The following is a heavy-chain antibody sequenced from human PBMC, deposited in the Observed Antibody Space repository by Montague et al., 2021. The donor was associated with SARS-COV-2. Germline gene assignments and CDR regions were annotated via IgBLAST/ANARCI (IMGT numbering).Heavy chain of an antibody. V-gene: IGHV4-59*01. Sequence: SETLSLTCTVSGGSIGTYYWNWIRQSPGKGLEWLGYIYYTGSTTXSPSLKSRVTISMDTSRDQLSLRLKSVTAADTAVYYCARDNYGDWGYYGLDVWGQGTTVIVSS. CDR2: IYYTGST. CDR3: ARDNYGDWGYYGLDV. CDR1: GGSIGTYY. J-gene: IGHJ6*02. D-gene: IGHD4-17*01.